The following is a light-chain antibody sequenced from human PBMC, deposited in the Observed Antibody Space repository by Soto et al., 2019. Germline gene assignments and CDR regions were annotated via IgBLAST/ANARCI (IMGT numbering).Light chain of an antibody. J-gene: IGKJ4*02. Sequence: EIVLTQSPGTLSLSPGARATLSCRASQSVSSSFLAWYQQTHGQAPRLLIYAASSRATGIPDRFSGSGSGTDLTITISRLEPEDFEVYDCQQYYSTPHTFGGGTKVDIK. CDR1: QSVSSSF. CDR3: QQYYSTPHT. CDR2: AAS. V-gene: IGKV3-20*01.